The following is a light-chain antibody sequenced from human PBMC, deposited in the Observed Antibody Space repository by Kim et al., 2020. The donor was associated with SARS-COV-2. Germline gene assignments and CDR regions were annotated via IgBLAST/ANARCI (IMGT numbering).Light chain of an antibody. J-gene: IGKJ1*01. CDR3: QQYNSYWT. CDR2: KAS. V-gene: IGKV1-5*03. CDR1: QSISSW. Sequence: SASVGDRVTITCRASQSISSWLAWYQQKPVKAPKLLIYKASSLESGVPSRFSGSGSGTEFTLTISSLQPDDLATYYCQQYNSYWTFGQGTKVDIK.